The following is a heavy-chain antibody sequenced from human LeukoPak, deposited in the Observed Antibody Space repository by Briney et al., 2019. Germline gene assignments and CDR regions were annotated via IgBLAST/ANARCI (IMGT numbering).Heavy chain of an antibody. CDR1: GFTFSSYW. Sequence: GGSLRLSCAASGFTFSSYWVSWVRQAPGKGLEWVANIKEDGSVKYYLDSVKGRFTISRDNVKNSLYLQMNSLRAEDTAVYYCARDRGWLQFDYWGQGTLVTVS. CDR3: ARDRGWLQFDY. D-gene: IGHD5-24*01. V-gene: IGHV3-7*01. J-gene: IGHJ4*02. CDR2: IKEDGSVK.